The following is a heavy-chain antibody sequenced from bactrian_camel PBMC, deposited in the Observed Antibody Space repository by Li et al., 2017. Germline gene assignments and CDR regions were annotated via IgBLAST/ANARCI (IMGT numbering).Heavy chain of an antibody. D-gene: IGHD6*01. CDR2: IYTGGGST. V-gene: IGHV3-2*01. CDR3: VAIPRVGVIPCAKVAGRTDEASGFGY. J-gene: IGHJ6*01. Sequence: HVQLVESGGGLVQPGGSLRLFCAASGFTFSYYYMSWVRQAPGKGLEWVSSIYTGGGSTYYADSVKGRFTISQDNAKTTLYLQMSSLKLEDTGMYYCVAIPRVGVIPCAKVAGRTDEASGFGYWGQGTQVTVS. CDR1: GFTFSYYY.